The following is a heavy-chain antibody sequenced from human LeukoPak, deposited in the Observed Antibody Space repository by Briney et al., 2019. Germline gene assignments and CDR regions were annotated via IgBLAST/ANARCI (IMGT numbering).Heavy chain of an antibody. V-gene: IGHV1-58*02. CDR3: AAAYYGSGSYYNGLVYFDY. CDR2: IVVGSGNT. D-gene: IGHD3-10*01. Sequence: ASVKVSCKASGFTFTSSAMQWVRQARGQRLEWIGWIVVGSGNTNYAQKFQERVTITRDMSTSTAYTELSSLRSEDTAVYYCAAAYYGSGSYYNGLVYFDYWGQGTLVTVSS. CDR1: GFTFTSSA. J-gene: IGHJ4*02.